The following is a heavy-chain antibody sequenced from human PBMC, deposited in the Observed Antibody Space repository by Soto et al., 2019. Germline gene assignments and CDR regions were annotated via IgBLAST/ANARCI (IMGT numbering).Heavy chain of an antibody. CDR1: GLTFSIYV. Sequence: EVQLLESGGGFVQPGGSLRLSCAASGLTFSIYVMSWVRQAPGKGPEWVSVISRSGGSTYYADSVKGRFTISRDNTKNTLFLQMNSLRAEDTAVYYCAKDRQNTYGSGAYYKAGGDYWGQGTLVTVSS. CDR2: ISRSGGST. J-gene: IGHJ4*02. D-gene: IGHD3-10*01. CDR3: AKDRQNTYGSGAYYKAGGDY. V-gene: IGHV3-23*01.